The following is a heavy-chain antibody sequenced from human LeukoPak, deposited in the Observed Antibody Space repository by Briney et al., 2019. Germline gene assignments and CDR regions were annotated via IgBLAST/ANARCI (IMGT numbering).Heavy chain of an antibody. V-gene: IGHV4-34*01. Sequence: PSETLSLTCAVYGGSFSGYYWSWIRQPPGKGLEWIGEINHSGSTNYNPSLKSRVTISVDTSKNQSSLKLSSVTAADTAVYYCARRREYPDYWSQGTLVTVSS. CDR1: GGSFSGYY. D-gene: IGHD2/OR15-2a*01. J-gene: IGHJ4*02. CDR3: ARRREYPDY. CDR2: INHSGST.